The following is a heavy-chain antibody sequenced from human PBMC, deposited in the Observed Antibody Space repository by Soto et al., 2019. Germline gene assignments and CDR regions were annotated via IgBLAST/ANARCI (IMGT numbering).Heavy chain of an antibody. J-gene: IGHJ6*02. CDR3: ARDLAWKRGKVGSYYYGMDV. D-gene: IGHD1-1*01. CDR1: GFIFSDYY. V-gene: IGHV3-11*06. Sequence: QVLLGESGGGLVQAGGSLRLSCAASGFIFSDYYMSWVRQTPGQGLEWVSYISTRSTYTNYADSVKGRFTISRDNTKNSLYLQMDSLRVEDTAVYYCARDLAWKRGKVGSYYYGMDVWGQGTTVTVSS. CDR2: ISTRSTYT.